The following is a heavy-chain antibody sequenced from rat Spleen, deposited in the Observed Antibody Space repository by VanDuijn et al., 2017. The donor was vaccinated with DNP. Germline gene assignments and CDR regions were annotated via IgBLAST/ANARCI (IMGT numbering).Heavy chain of an antibody. Sequence: EVQLVESGGGLVQPGRSLKLSCAASGFTFSNYGMAWVRQAPKKGLEWVATISPSGGGTYYRDSVTGRFTISRDFAKSTLYLQMDSLRSEDSATYYCTTRGNYGGYDYWGQGVMVTVSS. D-gene: IGHD1-11*01. CDR2: ISPSGGGT. CDR1: GFTFSNYG. CDR3: TTRGNYGGYDY. J-gene: IGHJ2*01. V-gene: IGHV5-19*01.